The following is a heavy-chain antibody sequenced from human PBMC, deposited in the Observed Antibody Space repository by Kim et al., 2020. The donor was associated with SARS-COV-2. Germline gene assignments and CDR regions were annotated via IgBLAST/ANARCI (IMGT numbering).Heavy chain of an antibody. CDR3: ARGRITIFGVEYYYYGMDV. J-gene: IGHJ6*02. V-gene: IGHV1-18*04. D-gene: IGHD3-3*01. Sequence: ASVKVSCKASGYTFTSYGISWVRQAPGQGLEWMGWISAYNGNTNYAQKLQGRVTITTDTSTSTAYMELRSLRSDDTAVYYCARGRITIFGVEYYYYGMDVWGQGTTVTVSS. CDR1: GYTFTSYG. CDR2: ISAYNGNT.